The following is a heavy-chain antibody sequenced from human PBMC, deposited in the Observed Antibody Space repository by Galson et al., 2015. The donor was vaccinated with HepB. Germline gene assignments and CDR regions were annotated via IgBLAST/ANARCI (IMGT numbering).Heavy chain of an antibody. Sequence: SVKVSCKASGYTLTGYYIHWVRQAPGQGLDWMGWINPNSGATNYAQKFQGRVTMTRDTSISTAYMELSRLRSGDTAVYYCATCGGDCYLGPGDAFDIWGQGTMVTVSS. CDR1: GYTLTGYY. D-gene: IGHD2-21*02. V-gene: IGHV1-2*02. CDR2: INPNSGAT. CDR3: ATCGGDCYLGPGDAFDI. J-gene: IGHJ3*02.